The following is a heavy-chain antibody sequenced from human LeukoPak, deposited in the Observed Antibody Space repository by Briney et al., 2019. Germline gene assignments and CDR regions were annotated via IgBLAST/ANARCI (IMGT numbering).Heavy chain of an antibody. J-gene: IGHJ4*02. CDR2: IIPILGIA. Sequence: ASVKVSCKASGGTFSSFGISWVRQAPGEGLEWMGRIIPILGIANYAQKFQGRVTITADKSTNTAYMELSSLRSEDTAVYYCARSLFVDTALDYWGQGTLVTVSS. CDR3: ARSLFVDTALDY. D-gene: IGHD5-18*01. CDR1: GGTFSSFG. V-gene: IGHV1-69*04.